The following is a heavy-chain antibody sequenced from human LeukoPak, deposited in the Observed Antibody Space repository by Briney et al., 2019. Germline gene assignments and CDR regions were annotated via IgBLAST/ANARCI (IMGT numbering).Heavy chain of an antibody. V-gene: IGHV3-7*03. CDR3: AKALRSQWLVPADY. CDR2: IKQDGSEK. D-gene: IGHD6-19*01. CDR1: GFTFSSYW. Sequence: GGSLRLSCAASGFTFSSYWMIWVRQAPGKGLEWVANIKQDGSEKYYVDAVKGRFTISRYNAKNSLYLQMNSLRTEDTALYYCAKALRSQWLVPADYWGQGTLVTVSS. J-gene: IGHJ4*02.